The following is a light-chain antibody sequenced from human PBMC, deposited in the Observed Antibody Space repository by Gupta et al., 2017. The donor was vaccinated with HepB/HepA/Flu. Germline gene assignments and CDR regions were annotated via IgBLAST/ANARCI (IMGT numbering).Light chain of an antibody. CDR2: AAS. Sequence: ATRMTQSPYSFSASPGDIVTITCRASQDIGIALAWYQQKPGKAPNLLIHAASTLHSGVPSRFSGSGSGTEFTLTISRLQSEDFATFYCQQYYSDPRTFGQGTKVEVK. CDR3: QQYYSDPRT. V-gene: IGKV1-8*01. CDR1: QDIGIA. J-gene: IGKJ1*01.